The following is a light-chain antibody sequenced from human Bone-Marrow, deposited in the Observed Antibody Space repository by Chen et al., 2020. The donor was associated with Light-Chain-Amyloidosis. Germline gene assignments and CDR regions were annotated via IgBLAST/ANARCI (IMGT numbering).Light chain of an antibody. V-gene: IGLV2-14*01. CDR2: EVT. CDR1: SSDVGGDNH. J-gene: IGLJ1*01. CDR3: SSYTITNTLV. Sequence: QSALTQPASGSGSPGQSITISCTGTSSDVGGDNHVSWYQQHPDKAPKLMIYEVTNRPSWVPVRFSGSKSDNTASLTISGLQTEDEADYFCSSYTITNTLVFGSGTRVTVL.